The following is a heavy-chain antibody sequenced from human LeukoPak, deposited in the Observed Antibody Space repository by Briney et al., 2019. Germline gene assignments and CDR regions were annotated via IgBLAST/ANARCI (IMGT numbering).Heavy chain of an antibody. V-gene: IGHV3-53*05. Sequence: PGGSLRVSCAASGFTVSTNYMNWVRQAPGKGLEWVSVIYSGGSTYYADSVKGRFTISRDNSRSTLYLQMNSLRPEDTAIYYCAREGYYGSGSPPSLYFDYWGQGTLVTVSS. CDR3: AREGYYGSGSPPSLYFDY. CDR1: GFTVSTNY. CDR2: IYSGGST. D-gene: IGHD3-10*01. J-gene: IGHJ4*02.